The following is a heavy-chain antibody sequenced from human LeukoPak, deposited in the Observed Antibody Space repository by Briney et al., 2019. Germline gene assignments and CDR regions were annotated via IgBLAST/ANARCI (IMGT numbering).Heavy chain of an antibody. Sequence: PSETLSLTCTVSGGSLSSYYWSWIRQPAGKGLEWIGRIYTSGSTNYNPSLKSRVTMSVDTSKNQFSLKLSSVTAADTAVYYCARVCEQYYYDSSGSPMYYFDYWGQGTLVTVSS. V-gene: IGHV4-4*07. CDR1: GGSLSSYY. D-gene: IGHD3-22*01. J-gene: IGHJ4*02. CDR2: IYTSGST. CDR3: ARVCEQYYYDSSGSPMYYFDY.